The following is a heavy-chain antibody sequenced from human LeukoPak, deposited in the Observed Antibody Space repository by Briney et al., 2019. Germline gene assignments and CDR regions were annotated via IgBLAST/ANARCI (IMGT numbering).Heavy chain of an antibody. CDR2: MSLDGSSI. J-gene: IGHJ4*02. CDR1: GFAYNTQA. Sequence: GRSLRLSCLASGFAYNTQAMHWVRQAPGKGLEWLAVMSLDGSSIYYADSVKGRFTISRDNSKNTLYLQMSSLRVEDTAVYYCARDRGKLRYFDLWGQGTLLTVSS. CDR3: ARDRGKLRYFDL. D-gene: IGHD3-9*01. V-gene: IGHV3-30*15.